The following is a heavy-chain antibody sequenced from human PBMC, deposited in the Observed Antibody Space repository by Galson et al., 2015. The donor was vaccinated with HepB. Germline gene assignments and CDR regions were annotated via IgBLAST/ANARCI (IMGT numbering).Heavy chain of an antibody. CDR1: GFTFTSYT. CDR2: ISRTSFNI. D-gene: IGHD1-1*01. CDR3: ARENGGNFDY. V-gene: IGHV3-21*06. J-gene: IGHJ4*02. Sequence: SLRLSCAASGFTFTSYTMNWVRQPPGKGLEWVSSISRTSFNIYYADSMKGRFTISRDNANNSLYLHLNSLRVDDTAVYYCARENGGNFDYWGQGTLVTVSS.